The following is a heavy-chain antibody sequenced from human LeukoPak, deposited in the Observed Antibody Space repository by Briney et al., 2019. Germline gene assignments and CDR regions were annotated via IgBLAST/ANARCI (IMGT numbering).Heavy chain of an antibody. J-gene: IGHJ6*02. CDR3: VRGAYYFYGMDV. CDR2: INGDGSDT. CDR1: GFTFSSYA. V-gene: IGHV3-74*01. Sequence: PGGSLRLSCAASGFTFSSYAMSWVRQAPGKGLVWVAQINGDGSDTNYADSLRGRFTISRDNAKNTLYLHINSLRAEDTAVFYCVRGAYYFYGMDVWGQGTTVTASS. D-gene: IGHD3-16*01.